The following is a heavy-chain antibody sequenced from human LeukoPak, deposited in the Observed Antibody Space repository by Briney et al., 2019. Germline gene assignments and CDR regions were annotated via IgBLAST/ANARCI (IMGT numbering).Heavy chain of an antibody. J-gene: IGHJ4*02. CDR1: GFTFSSYS. Sequence: GGSLRLSCAASGFTFSSYSMNWVRQAPGKGLEWVSSISSSSSYIYYADSVKGRFTISRDNSKNTLYLQMNSLRAEDTAVYYCAKSGFGEGWYYFDYWGQGTLVTVSS. D-gene: IGHD3-10*01. CDR3: AKSGFGEGWYYFDY. V-gene: IGHV3-21*04. CDR2: ISSSSSYI.